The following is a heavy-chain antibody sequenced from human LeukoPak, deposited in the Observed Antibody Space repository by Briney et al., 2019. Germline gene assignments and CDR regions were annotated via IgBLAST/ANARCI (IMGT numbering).Heavy chain of an antibody. J-gene: IGHJ3*02. Sequence: GGSLRLSCAASEFTFSSYAMSWVRQAPGKGLEWVSAISGSGGSTYYADSVKGRFTISRDNAKNSLYLQMNSLRAEDTAVYYCAREALGYCSGGSCYPYAFDIWGQGTMVTVSS. CDR2: ISGSGGST. CDR3: AREALGYCSGGSCYPYAFDI. CDR1: EFTFSSYA. V-gene: IGHV3-23*01. D-gene: IGHD2-15*01.